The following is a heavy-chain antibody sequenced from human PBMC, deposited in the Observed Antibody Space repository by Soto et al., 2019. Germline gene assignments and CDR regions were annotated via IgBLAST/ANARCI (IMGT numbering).Heavy chain of an antibody. CDR1: GFTVSSNY. D-gene: IGHD3-10*01. CDR3: ARDTNPPYYYGSGNFYGMDV. V-gene: IGHV3-53*01. J-gene: IGHJ6*02. Sequence: QPGGSLRLSCAASGFTVSSNYMSWVRQAPGKGLEWVSAIYSGGSTYYADSVKGRFTISRDNSKNTLYLQMNSLRAEDTAVYYCARDTNPPYYYGSGNFYGMDVWGQGTTVTVSS. CDR2: IYSGGST.